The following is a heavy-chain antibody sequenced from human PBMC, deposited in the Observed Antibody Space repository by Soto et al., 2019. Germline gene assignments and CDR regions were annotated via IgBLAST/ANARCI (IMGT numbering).Heavy chain of an antibody. J-gene: IGHJ6*02. CDR2: ISGSGGST. CDR3: SGSYWVDYYYYGMDV. V-gene: IGHV3-23*01. CDR1: GFTFSSYA. D-gene: IGHD1-26*01. Sequence: PGGSLRLSCAASGFTFSSYAMSWVRQAPGKGLEWVSAISGSGGSTYYADSVKGRFTISRDNSKNTLYLQMNSLRAEDTAVYYCSGSYWVDYYYYGMDVWGQGTTVTVSS.